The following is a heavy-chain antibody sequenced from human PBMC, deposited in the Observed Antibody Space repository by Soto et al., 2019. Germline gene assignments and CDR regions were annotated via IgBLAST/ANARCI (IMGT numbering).Heavy chain of an antibody. Sequence: PGGSLRLSCAASGFTVSSNYMGWVRQAPGKGLEWVSVIYSGGSTYYADSVKGRLTISRDNSKNTLYLQMNSLRAEDTAVYYCARSSAWFAPVYFDYWGQGTLVTVSS. CDR1: GFTVSSNY. CDR2: IYSGGST. CDR3: ARSSAWFAPVYFDY. V-gene: IGHV3-53*01. D-gene: IGHD3-10*01. J-gene: IGHJ4*02.